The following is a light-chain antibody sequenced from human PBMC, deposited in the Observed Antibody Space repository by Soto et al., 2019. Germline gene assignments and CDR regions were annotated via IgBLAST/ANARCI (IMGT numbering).Light chain of an antibody. V-gene: IGKV3-15*01. CDR3: QQYNKWPQT. Sequence: EIVITQSPATLSVSPGDRATLSCRASQSVSSDVAWYQQKPGQAPRLLIYGASTRATGTPARFSGSGSGTEVTLIISSLQSEDFAVYYCQQYNKWPQTFGQGTKVDIK. CDR1: QSVSSD. CDR2: GAS. J-gene: IGKJ1*01.